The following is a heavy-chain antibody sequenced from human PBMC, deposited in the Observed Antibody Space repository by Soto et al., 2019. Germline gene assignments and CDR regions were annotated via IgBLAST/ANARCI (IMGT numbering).Heavy chain of an antibody. J-gene: IGHJ5*02. CDR3: ARAGEYYDSSGYTNWFDH. CDR1: GGSVSSGSYY. Sequence: TLSGTCTVSGGSVSSGSYYWSWIQQPPGKGLEWIGYIYYSGSTYYNPSLKSRVTISVDTSKNQFSLKRSSVTAADTAVYYCARAGEYYDSSGYTNWFDHWGQGSLVTVS. V-gene: IGHV4-30-4*08. CDR2: IYYSGST. D-gene: IGHD3-22*01.